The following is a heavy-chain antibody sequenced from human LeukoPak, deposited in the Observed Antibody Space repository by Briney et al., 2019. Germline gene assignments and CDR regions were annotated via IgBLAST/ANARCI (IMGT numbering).Heavy chain of an antibody. Sequence: GGSLRLSCAASGFTFSTYSMHWVRQAPGKGLEWVAVISYDGSSQYYADSVKGRFTISRDNSKTTLYLQMNSLRPEDTAVYYCASDSRNRGYWGQGTLVTVSS. CDR3: ASDSRNRGY. CDR2: ISYDGSSQ. CDR1: GFTFSTYS. J-gene: IGHJ4*02. V-gene: IGHV3-30-3*01. D-gene: IGHD6-13*01.